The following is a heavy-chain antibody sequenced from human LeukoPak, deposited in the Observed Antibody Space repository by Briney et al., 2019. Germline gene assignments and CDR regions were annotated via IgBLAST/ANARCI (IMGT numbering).Heavy chain of an antibody. Sequence: ASVKVSCKASGYTFTSYGISWVRQAPGQGLEWMGWISANDGNTDYPQKLQGRVTMTTDTSTSTAYIELRSLRSDDTAVYYCARESHVTGEDYWGQGTLVTVSS. V-gene: IGHV1-18*01. D-gene: IGHD7-27*01. CDR1: GYTFTSYG. CDR2: ISANDGNT. CDR3: ARESHVTGEDY. J-gene: IGHJ4*02.